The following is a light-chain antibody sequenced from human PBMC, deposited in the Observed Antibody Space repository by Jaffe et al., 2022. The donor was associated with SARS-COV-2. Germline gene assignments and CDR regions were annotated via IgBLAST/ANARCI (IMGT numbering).Light chain of an antibody. CDR3: LLYYGGAHWM. V-gene: IGLV7-43*01. J-gene: IGLJ3*02. Sequence: QTVVTQEPSLTVSPGGTVTLTCASSTGAVTSGYYPNWFQQKPGQAPWALIYDTDSKYSWTPARFSGSLLGGKAALTLSGVQPEDEAEYYCLLYYGGAHWMFGGGTNLTVL. CDR1: TGAVTSGYY. CDR2: DTD.